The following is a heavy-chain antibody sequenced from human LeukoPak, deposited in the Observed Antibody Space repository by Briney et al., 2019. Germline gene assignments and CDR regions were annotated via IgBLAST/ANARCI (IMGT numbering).Heavy chain of an antibody. CDR2: IYYSGST. CDR1: GGSISSSSYY. V-gene: IGHV4-39*01. D-gene: IGHD2-2*01. Sequence: SETLSLTCTVSGGSISSSSYYWGWIRQPPGKGLEWIGSIYYSGSTYYNPSLKSRVTISVDTSKNQFSLKLSSVTAADTAVYYCARRRYQPTQPWGQGTLVTVPS. CDR3: ARRRYQPTQP. J-gene: IGHJ5*02.